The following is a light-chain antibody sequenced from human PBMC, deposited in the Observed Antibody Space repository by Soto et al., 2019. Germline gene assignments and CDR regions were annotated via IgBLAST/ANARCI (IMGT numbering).Light chain of an antibody. CDR2: AAS. CDR1: QSVITY. J-gene: IGKJ4*01. CDR3: QQSYSNLS. Sequence: DIQMTQSPSSLSASVGDRVTITCRASQSVITYLSWYQQKAGKAPKLLIYAASSLQSGVPSRFSCSWFGTEFTLTISSLQPEDFATYYCQQSYSNLSFGGGTKVEIK. V-gene: IGKV1-39*01.